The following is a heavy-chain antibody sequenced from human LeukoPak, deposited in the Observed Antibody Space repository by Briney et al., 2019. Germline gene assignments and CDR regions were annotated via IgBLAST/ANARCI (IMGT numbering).Heavy chain of an antibody. CDR3: ARTRVGATRDFDI. J-gene: IGHJ3*02. V-gene: IGHV3-13*01. D-gene: IGHD1-26*01. CDR2: IGATFNT. Sequence: GGSLRLSCAASGFTFSNYDMHWVRQPAGNGLECVSSIGATFNTHYPGSVKGRFTISRENAKNSLYLQMNSLTAGATAVYSCARTRVGATRDFDIWGHGTMVTVSS. CDR1: GFTFSNYD.